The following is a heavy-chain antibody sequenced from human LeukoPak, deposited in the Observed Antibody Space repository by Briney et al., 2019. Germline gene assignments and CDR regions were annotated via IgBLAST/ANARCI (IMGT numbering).Heavy chain of an antibody. V-gene: IGHV1-8*01. Sequence: ASVTVSFKASGYTFTTYDINWVRQATGQGLEWMGWMNPNSGNTGYAQKFQGRVTMTRNTSITTAYMELSSLRSEDTAVYYCARRSGTAMTTTFDYWGQGTLVTVSS. CDR1: GYTFTTYD. D-gene: IGHD4-17*01. J-gene: IGHJ4*02. CDR3: ARRSGTAMTTTFDY. CDR2: MNPNSGNT.